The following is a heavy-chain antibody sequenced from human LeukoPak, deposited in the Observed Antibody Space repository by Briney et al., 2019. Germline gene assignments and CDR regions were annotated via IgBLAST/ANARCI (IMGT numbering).Heavy chain of an antibody. CDR1: GYTFTGYY. CDR3: ARTIRDGIIDY. D-gene: IGHD5-12*01. V-gene: IGHV1-2*02. Sequence: ASVKVSCKASGYTFTGYYMHWVRQAPGQGLEWMGWINPNSGGTNYAQKFQGRVTMTRDTSTSTVYMELSSLRSEDTAVYYCARTIRDGIIDYWGQGTLVTVSS. J-gene: IGHJ4*02. CDR2: INPNSGGT.